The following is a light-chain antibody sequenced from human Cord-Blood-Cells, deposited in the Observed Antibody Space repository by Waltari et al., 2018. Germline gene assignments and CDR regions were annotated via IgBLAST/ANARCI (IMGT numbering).Light chain of an antibody. CDR1: SSNIGSNY. V-gene: IGLV1-47*01. J-gene: IGLJ1*01. Sequence: QSVLTQPPSASGTPGQRVTIPCSGSSSNIGSNYVYWYQQLPGTAPKLLIYRNNQRPSGVPDRFSGSKSGTSASLAISGLRSEDEADYYCVAWDDSLSGYVFGTGTKVTVL. CDR3: VAWDDSLSGYV. CDR2: RNN.